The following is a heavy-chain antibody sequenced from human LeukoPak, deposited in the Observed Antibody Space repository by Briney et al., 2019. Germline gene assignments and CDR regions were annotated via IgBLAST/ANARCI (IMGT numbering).Heavy chain of an antibody. V-gene: IGHV1-18*01. CDR2: ISAYNGNT. CDR3: ARSYYDSSNYYYVQMVFDY. Sequence: ASVKVSCKASGYMLTSYGISWVRQAPGQGLEWMGWISAYNGNTNYGQKFQGRVTMTTDTTTSTAYMELRSLRSDDTAVYYCARSYYDSSNYYYVQMVFDYWGQGTLVTVSS. J-gene: IGHJ4*02. CDR1: GYMLTSYG. D-gene: IGHD3-22*01.